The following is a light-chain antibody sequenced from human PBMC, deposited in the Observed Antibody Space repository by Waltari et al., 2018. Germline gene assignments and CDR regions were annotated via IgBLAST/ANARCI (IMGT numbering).Light chain of an antibody. CDR1: NIGSKS. CDR3: QVWDSSSDHYV. Sequence: SYVLTQPPSVSVAPGQTARITCGGNNIGSKSVHWYQRKPGQAPVLVVYDDSDRPSGIPGRFSGANSGNTATLTISRVEAGDEADYYCQVWDSSSDHYVFGTGTKVTVL. J-gene: IGLJ1*01. V-gene: IGLV3-21*02. CDR2: DDS.